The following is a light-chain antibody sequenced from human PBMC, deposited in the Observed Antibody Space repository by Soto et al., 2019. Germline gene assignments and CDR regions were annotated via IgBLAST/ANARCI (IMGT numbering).Light chain of an antibody. CDR1: QSVSPSS. V-gene: IGKV3-20*01. CDR2: GAS. CDR3: QQSYSTPTWT. Sequence: EILLTQSPGTLSLSPGERATLSCRASQSVSPSSLAWYQQRPSQSPRLLIYGASSRATGIPDRFSGRGSGTDFTLTISSLQPEDFATYYCQQSYSTPTWTFGQGTKVDIK. J-gene: IGKJ1*01.